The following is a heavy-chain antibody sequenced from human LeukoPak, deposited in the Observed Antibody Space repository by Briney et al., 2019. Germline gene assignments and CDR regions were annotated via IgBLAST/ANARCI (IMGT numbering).Heavy chain of an antibody. D-gene: IGHD3-3*01. Sequence: AASVTVSCKASGYTFTGYYMHWVRQAPGQGLEWMGWINPNSGGTKYAQKIQGRVTITRDTSISTAYMELSRLRSDDTAVYYCARVSGGGFLEWSMYYFDYWGQGTLVTVSS. V-gene: IGHV1-2*02. CDR1: GYTFTGYY. CDR2: INPNSGGT. J-gene: IGHJ4*02. CDR3: ARVSGGGFLEWSMYYFDY.